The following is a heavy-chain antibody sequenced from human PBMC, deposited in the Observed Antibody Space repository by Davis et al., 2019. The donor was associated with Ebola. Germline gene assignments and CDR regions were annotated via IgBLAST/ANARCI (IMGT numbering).Heavy chain of an antibody. J-gene: IGHJ4*02. D-gene: IGHD6-19*01. Sequence: GESLKISCAASGFLFSNYAMHWVRQAPDKGLEWVAVTSHDGSTTSYEDSVKGRFTISRDNSKNTLYLQLNRLRNEDTAVYYCARAVPGKEVMEFWGQGTMVTVSS. CDR1: GFLFSNYA. CDR3: ARAVPGKEVMEF. CDR2: TSHDGSTT. V-gene: IGHV3-30*04.